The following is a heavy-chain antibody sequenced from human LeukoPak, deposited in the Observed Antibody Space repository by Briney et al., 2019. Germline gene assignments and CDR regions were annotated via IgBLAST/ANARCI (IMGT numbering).Heavy chain of an antibody. V-gene: IGHV1-18*01. CDR2: ISVYNGNT. CDR1: GYTFTSYG. Sequence: ASVKVSCKASGYTFTSYGISWVRQAPGQGLEWMGWISVYNGNTNYAQKLQGRVTMTTDTSTSTAYMELRSLRSDDTAVYYCARVLIAVAGFNWFDPWGQGTLVTVSS. D-gene: IGHD6-19*01. J-gene: IGHJ5*02. CDR3: ARVLIAVAGFNWFDP.